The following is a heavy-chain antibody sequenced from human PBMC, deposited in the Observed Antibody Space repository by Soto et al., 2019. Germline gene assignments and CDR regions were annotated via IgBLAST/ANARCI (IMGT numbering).Heavy chain of an antibody. CDR3: AREEFGPTKYYYGMDV. D-gene: IGHD3-10*01. CDR1: GFTFSSYA. CDR2: ISYDGSNK. Sequence: GGSLRLSCAASGFTFSSYAMHWVRQAPGKGLEWVAVISYDGSNKYYADSVKGRFTISRDNSKNTLYLQMNSLRAEDTAVYYCAREEFGPTKYYYGMDVWGQGTTVTVSS. J-gene: IGHJ6*02. V-gene: IGHV3-30-3*01.